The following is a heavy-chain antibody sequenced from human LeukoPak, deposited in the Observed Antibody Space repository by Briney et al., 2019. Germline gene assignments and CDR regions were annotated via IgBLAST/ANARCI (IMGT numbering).Heavy chain of an antibody. Sequence: SGGSLRLSCAASGFTFSNYAMTWVRQAPGKGLEWVSGISGSGASTYYADSVRGRFTISRDNSKNTLFLQTSSLRADDTAVYYCARSGFFYDSSGYSNYWGQGTLVTVSS. V-gene: IGHV3-23*01. CDR2: ISGSGAST. J-gene: IGHJ4*02. CDR3: ARSGFFYDSSGYSNY. D-gene: IGHD3-22*01. CDR1: GFTFSNYA.